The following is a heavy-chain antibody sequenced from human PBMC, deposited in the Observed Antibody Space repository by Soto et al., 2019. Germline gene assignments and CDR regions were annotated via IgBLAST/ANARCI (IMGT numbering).Heavy chain of an antibody. CDR1: GGSFSCYY. CDR2: INHSGST. Sequence: SETLSLTCAVYGGSFSCYYWSWIRQPPGKGLEWIGEINHSGSTNYNPSLKSRVTISVDTSKNQFSLKLSSVTAADTAVYYCAXDRLGSWLLDRGNWFDPWGQGTLVTVSS. D-gene: IGHD3-10*01. V-gene: IGHV4-34*01. CDR3: AXDRLGSWLLDRGNWFDP. J-gene: IGHJ5*02.